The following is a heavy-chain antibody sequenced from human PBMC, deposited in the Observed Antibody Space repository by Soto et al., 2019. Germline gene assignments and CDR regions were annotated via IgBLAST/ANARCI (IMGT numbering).Heavy chain of an antibody. CDR3: ARGLTVYSRSSYDY. V-gene: IGHV1-8*01. Sequence: QVQLVQSGAEVKKPGALVKVSCKASGYTFTSYDINWVRPSTGQGLAWMGWMNPNSGNTGYAQKLQGRVTMTRNTSISTAYMELSSLRSEYTSVYYCARGLTVYSRSSYDYWGQGTLVTVSS. D-gene: IGHD6-6*01. J-gene: IGHJ4*02. CDR1: GYTFTSYD. CDR2: MNPNSGNT.